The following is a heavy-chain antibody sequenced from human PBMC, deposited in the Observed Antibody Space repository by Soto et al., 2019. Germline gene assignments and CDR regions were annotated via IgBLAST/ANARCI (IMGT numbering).Heavy chain of an antibody. Sequence: GGSLRLSCAASRFTFSSYGMHWVRQAPGKGLEWVAVISYDGSNKNYVDSVKGRFTISRDNSKNTLYLQMNSLRAEDTAVYYCAKDRVLPATKKSYYYYYGLDVWGQGTTVTVYS. D-gene: IGHD2-2*01. CDR3: AKDRVLPATKKSYYYYYGLDV. CDR2: ISYDGSNK. CDR1: RFTFSSYG. J-gene: IGHJ6*02. V-gene: IGHV3-30*18.